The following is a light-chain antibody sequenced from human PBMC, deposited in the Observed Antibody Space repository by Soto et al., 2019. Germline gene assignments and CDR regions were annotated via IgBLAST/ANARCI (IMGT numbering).Light chain of an antibody. J-gene: IGKJ1*01. CDR2: KAS. Sequence: DIQMTQSPSTLSASVGDRVTITCRASQSISSWLAWYQQKPGKGPKILIYKASSLETGVPSRFSGSGSGTEFTLTISSLQPDDFATYYCQQYDVYPWTFGRGTKVGIK. CDR3: QQYDVYPWT. CDR1: QSISSW. V-gene: IGKV1-5*03.